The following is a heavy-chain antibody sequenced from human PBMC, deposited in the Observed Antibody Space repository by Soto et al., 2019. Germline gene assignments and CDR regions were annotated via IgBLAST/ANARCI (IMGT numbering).Heavy chain of an antibody. D-gene: IGHD3-16*02. CDR1: GFSLSNARMG. CDR2: IFSNDEK. CDR3: ARTMITFGGVIVPFDY. V-gene: IGHV2-26*01. J-gene: IGHJ4*02. Sequence: QVTLKESGPVLVNPTETLTLTCTVSGFSLSNARMGVSWIRQPPGKALEWLAHIFSNDEKSYSTSLKSRLTISKDTSKSQVVLTMTNMDPVDTATYYCARTMITFGGVIVPFDYWGQGTLVTVSS.